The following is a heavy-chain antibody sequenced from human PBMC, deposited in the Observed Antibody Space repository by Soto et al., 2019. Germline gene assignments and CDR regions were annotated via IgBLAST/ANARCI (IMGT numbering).Heavy chain of an antibody. J-gene: IGHJ5*02. CDR2: INAHSGGT. D-gene: IGHD6-6*01. V-gene: IGHV1-2*02. CDR1: GFSFTGYY. Sequence: ASVKVSCKASGFSFTGYYIHWLRQAPGQGLEWMGWINAHSGGTEYAQKFQGRVTLTRDSSIATAYLTLTSLTSDDTALYYCAKDLTRQLAYWLDPWGQGTQVTVSS. CDR3: AKDLTRQLAYWLDP.